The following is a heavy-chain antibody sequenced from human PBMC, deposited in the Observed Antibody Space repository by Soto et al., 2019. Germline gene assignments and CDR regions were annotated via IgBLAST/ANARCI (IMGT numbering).Heavy chain of an antibody. CDR2: IYPGDSDT. D-gene: IGHD5-12*01. CDR3: ARHNSGYDEPYYYYYYMDV. Sequence: GESLKISCKGSGYSFTSYWIGWVRQMPGKGLEGMGIIYPGDSDTRYSPAFQGQVTISADKSISTADLQWSSLKALDTAMYYCARHNSGYDEPYYYYYYMDVWGKGTTVTVSS. CDR1: GYSFTSYW. V-gene: IGHV5-51*01. J-gene: IGHJ6*03.